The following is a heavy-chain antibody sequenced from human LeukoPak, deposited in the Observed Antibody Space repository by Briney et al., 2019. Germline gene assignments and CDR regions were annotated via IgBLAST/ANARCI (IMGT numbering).Heavy chain of an antibody. CDR2: IYYSGST. D-gene: IGHD3-9*01. CDR3: ARGDILTGYGVFDY. Sequence: SETLSLTCTVSGGSISSYYWSWIRQPPGKGLEWIGYIYYSGSTNYNPSLKSRVTISVDTSKNQFSLKLSSVTAADTAVYYCARGDILTGYGVFDYWGQGTLVTVSS. J-gene: IGHJ4*02. CDR1: GGSISSYY. V-gene: IGHV4-59*12.